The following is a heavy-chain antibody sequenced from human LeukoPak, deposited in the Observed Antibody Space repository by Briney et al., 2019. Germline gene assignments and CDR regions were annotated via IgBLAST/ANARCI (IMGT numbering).Heavy chain of an antibody. CDR2: IWYDGSNK. D-gene: IGHD6-19*01. CDR3: AKGGGSGWYSDY. CDR1: GFTFSSYG. Sequence: GGSLRLSCAASGFTFSSYGMHWVRQAPGKGLEWVAVIWYDGSNKYYADSVKGRFTISRDNSKNTLYLQMNSLRAEDTAVYYCAKGGGSGWYSDYWGQGTLVTVSS. J-gene: IGHJ4*02. V-gene: IGHV3-30*02.